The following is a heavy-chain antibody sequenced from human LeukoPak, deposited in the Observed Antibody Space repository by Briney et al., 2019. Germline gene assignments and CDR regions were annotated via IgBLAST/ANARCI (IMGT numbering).Heavy chain of an antibody. CDR1: GFTFKNYW. CDR2: IKKDGSEQ. CDR3: ARDARRRLLLTYYYYYMDV. Sequence: GGSLRLSCAASGFTFKNYWMSWVRQAPGKGLEWVANIKKDGSEQYYVDSVKGRFTISRDNAKNSLFLQMNSLRAEDTAVYYCARDARRRLLLTYYYYYMDVWGKGTTVTVSS. D-gene: IGHD3-22*01. V-gene: IGHV3-7*01. J-gene: IGHJ6*03.